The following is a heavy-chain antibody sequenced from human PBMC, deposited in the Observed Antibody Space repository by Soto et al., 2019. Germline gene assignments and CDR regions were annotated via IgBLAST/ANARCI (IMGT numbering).Heavy chain of an antibody. J-gene: IGHJ4*02. V-gene: IGHV4-4*02. D-gene: IGHD6-19*01. CDR3: ARSFGWYAIDQ. Sequence: QMQLQESGPGLVKPSETLSLTCAVSGASISSEQSWSWVRQPPGKGLEWIGEIHHSGSTNNNPSLKRXXTXSXXKSKNQFSLPLSSVTAADTAVYYCARSFGWYAIDQWGQGTLVIVSS. CDR1: GASISSEQS. CDR2: IHHSGST.